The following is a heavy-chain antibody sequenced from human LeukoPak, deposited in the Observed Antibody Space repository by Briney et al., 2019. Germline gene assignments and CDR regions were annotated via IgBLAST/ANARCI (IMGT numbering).Heavy chain of an antibody. Sequence: ASVKVSCKASGYTFTGYYMHWVRQAPGQGLEWMGWISAYNGNTNYAQKLQGRVTMTTDTSTSTAYMELRSLRSDDTAVYYCARDKVSAAGGEFDYWGQGTLVTVSS. CDR1: GYTFTGYY. V-gene: IGHV1-18*04. D-gene: IGHD6-13*01. CDR3: ARDKVSAAGGEFDY. CDR2: ISAYNGNT. J-gene: IGHJ4*02.